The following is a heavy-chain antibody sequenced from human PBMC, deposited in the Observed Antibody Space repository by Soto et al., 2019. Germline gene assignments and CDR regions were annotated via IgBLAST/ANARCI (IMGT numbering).Heavy chain of an antibody. CDR1: GFTFSSYA. V-gene: IGHV3-23*01. J-gene: IGHJ6*02. Sequence: PGGSLRLSCAASGFTFSSYAMSWVRQAPGKGLEWVSAISGNGGSTYYADSVKGRFTISRDNSKNTLYLQMNSLRAEDTAVYYCAKDYYGSGSPQGPQTNYGMDVWGQGTTVTVSS. CDR3: AKDYYGSGSPQGPQTNYGMDV. CDR2: ISGNGGST. D-gene: IGHD3-10*01.